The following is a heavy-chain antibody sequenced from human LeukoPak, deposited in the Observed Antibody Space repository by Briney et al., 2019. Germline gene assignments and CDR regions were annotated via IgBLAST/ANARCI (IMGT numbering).Heavy chain of an antibody. Sequence: SVKVSCKASGYTFTNYGISWVRQAPGQGLEWMGGIIPIFGTANYAQKFQGRVTITADESTSTAYMELSSLRSEDTAVYYCARDKRHYDSSGYYNWFDPWGQGTLVTVSS. D-gene: IGHD3-22*01. J-gene: IGHJ5*02. V-gene: IGHV1-69*13. CDR1: GYTFTNYG. CDR2: IIPIFGTA. CDR3: ARDKRHYDSSGYYNWFDP.